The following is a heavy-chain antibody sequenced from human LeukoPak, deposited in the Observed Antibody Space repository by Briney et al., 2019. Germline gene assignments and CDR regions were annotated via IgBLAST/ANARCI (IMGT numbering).Heavy chain of an antibody. CDR2: IRYDGSNK. CDR3: ARDMTTATTCYLQH. D-gene: IGHD4-17*01. Sequence: AGGSLRLSCAASGFTFSSYGMHWVRQAPGKGLEWVAFIRYDGSNKYYADSVKGRFTISRDNSKNTLYLQMNSLRAEDTAVYYCARDMTTATTCYLQHWGQGTLVTVSS. J-gene: IGHJ1*01. CDR1: GFTFSSYG. V-gene: IGHV3-30*02.